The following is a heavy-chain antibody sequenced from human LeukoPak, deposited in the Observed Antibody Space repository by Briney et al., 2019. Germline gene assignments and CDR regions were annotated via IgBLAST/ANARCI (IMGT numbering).Heavy chain of an antibody. Sequence: SETLSLTCAVYGGSFSGYYWGWIRQPPGKGLEWIGSIYYSGSTYYNPSLKSRVTISVDTSKNQFSLKLSSVTAADTAVYYCARNYDSSGYYYFDAFDIWGQGTMVTVSS. CDR1: GGSFSGYY. V-gene: IGHV4-39*01. J-gene: IGHJ3*02. D-gene: IGHD3-22*01. CDR2: IYYSGST. CDR3: ARNYDSSGYYYFDAFDI.